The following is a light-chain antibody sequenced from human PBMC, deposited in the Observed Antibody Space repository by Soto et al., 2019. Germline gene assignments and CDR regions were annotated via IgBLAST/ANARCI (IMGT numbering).Light chain of an antibody. CDR2: DVS. V-gene: IGLV2-11*01. J-gene: IGLJ3*02. Sequence: QSVLTQPRSVSGSPGQAVTISCSGTSSDVGGYNYVSWYQQHPGKAPKLMIHDVSKRPSGVPDRFSGSKSGNTASLTISGLQAEDEAAYYCCSYAGSYTWVFGGGTKLTVL. CDR1: SSDVGGYNY. CDR3: CSYAGSYTWV.